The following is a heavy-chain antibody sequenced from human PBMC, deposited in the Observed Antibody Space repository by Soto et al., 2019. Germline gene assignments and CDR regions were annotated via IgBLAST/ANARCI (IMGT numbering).Heavy chain of an antibody. D-gene: IGHD3-16*01. V-gene: IGHV3-30*18. J-gene: IGHJ6*03. CDR3: AKDLGAVMGYMDV. CDR1: GFTFSSYG. CDR2: ISYDGSNK. Sequence: QVQLVESGGGVVQPGRSLRLSCAASGFTFSSYGMHWARQAPGKGLEWVAVISYDGSNKYYADSVKGRFTISRDNSKNTLYLQMNSLRAEDTAVYYCAKDLGAVMGYMDVWGKGTTVTVSS.